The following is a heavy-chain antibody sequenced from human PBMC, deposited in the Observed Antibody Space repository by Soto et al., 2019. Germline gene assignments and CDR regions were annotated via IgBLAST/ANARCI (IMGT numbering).Heavy chain of an antibody. CDR1: GFTFSSYW. Sequence: GGSLRLSCAASGFTFSSYWMSWVRQAPGKGLEWVANIKQDGSEKYYVDSVKGRFTISRDNAKNSLYLQMNSLRAEDTAVYYCAREVLEYQLLYPNYYYYYMDVWGKGTTVTVSS. V-gene: IGHV3-7*01. J-gene: IGHJ6*03. D-gene: IGHD2-2*02. CDR2: IKQDGSEK. CDR3: AREVLEYQLLYPNYYYYYMDV.